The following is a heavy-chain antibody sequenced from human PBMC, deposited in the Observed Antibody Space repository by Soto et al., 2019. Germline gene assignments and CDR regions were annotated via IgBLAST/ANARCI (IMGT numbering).Heavy chain of an antibody. CDR1: GFSLSAPGVG. CDR3: ARRPYLSAYSFDY. J-gene: IGHJ4*02. CDR2: IFWDDDK. D-gene: IGHD3-10*01. Sequence: QITLKESGPTLVKPTETLTLTCTFSGFSLSAPGVGVGWIRQPPGKTLEWLALIFWDDDKRYSPSLKSRVTVTKDTSKNQGVLTLTNMDPMDTATYYCARRPYLSAYSFDYWGQGTLVTVSS. V-gene: IGHV2-5*02.